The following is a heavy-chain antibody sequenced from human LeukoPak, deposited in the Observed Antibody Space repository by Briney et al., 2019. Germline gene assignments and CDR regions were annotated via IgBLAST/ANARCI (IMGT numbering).Heavy chain of an antibody. CDR2: IKSKTDGGTT. CDR3: TTAGTYYYDSSGYYRIDY. V-gene: IGHV3-15*01. CDR1: GFTFSNAW. J-gene: IGHJ4*02. D-gene: IGHD3-22*01. Sequence: GGCLRLSWAASGFTFSNAWMSWVRQAPGKGLEWVGRIKSKTDGGTTDYAAPVKGRFTISRDDSKNTLYLQMNSLKTEDTAVYYCTTAGTYYYDSSGYYRIDYWGQGTLVTVSS.